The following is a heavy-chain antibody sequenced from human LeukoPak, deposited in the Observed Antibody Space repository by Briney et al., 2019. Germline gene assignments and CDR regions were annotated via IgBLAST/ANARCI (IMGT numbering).Heavy chain of an antibody. Sequence: SVKVSCKASGGTFSSYAISWVRQAPGQGLEWMGGIIPIFGTANYAQKFQGRVTITADESTSTAYMELSSLRSEDTAVYYCARVGNYYDSSGYFGYWGQGTLVTVSS. CDR2: IIPIFGTA. CDR3: ARVGNYYDSSGYFGY. CDR1: GGTFSSYA. V-gene: IGHV1-69*13. J-gene: IGHJ4*02. D-gene: IGHD3-22*01.